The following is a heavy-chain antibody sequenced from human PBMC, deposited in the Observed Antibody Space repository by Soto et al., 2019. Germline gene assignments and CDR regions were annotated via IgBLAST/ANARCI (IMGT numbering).Heavy chain of an antibody. D-gene: IGHD4-17*01. CDR1: GGSISSGGYS. V-gene: IGHV4-30-2*01. Sequence: SETLSLTCAVSGGSISSGGYSWSWIRQPPGKGLEWIGYIYHSGSTYYNPSLKSRVTISVDRSKNQFSLKLSSVTAADTAVYYCSRCNTTVTSYDYWGQGTLVTVSS. CDR2: IYHSGST. J-gene: IGHJ4*02. CDR3: SRCNTTVTSYDY.